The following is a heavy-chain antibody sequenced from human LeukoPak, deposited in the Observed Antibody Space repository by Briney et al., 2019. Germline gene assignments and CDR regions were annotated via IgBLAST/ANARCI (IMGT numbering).Heavy chain of an antibody. Sequence: SETLSLTCAVYGGSFSGYYWSWIRQPPGKGLEWIGEINHSGSTNYNPSLKSRVTISVDTSKNQFSLRLSSVTAADTAVYYCARVHESIDYWGQGTLVTVSS. V-gene: IGHV4-34*01. CDR1: GGSFSGYY. D-gene: IGHD6-6*01. CDR3: ARVHESIDY. CDR2: INHSGST. J-gene: IGHJ4*02.